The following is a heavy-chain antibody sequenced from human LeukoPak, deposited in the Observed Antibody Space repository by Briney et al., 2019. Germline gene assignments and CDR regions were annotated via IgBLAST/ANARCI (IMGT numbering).Heavy chain of an antibody. CDR3: AKEGVGVIAVAGIFDY. CDR2: ISGSGGTT. V-gene: IGHV3-23*01. J-gene: IGHJ4*02. Sequence: GGSLRLSCAASGFTFNSYAMSWVRQAPGKGLEWVSTISGSGGTTYYADSVKGRFTISRDNSKNTLFLQTNSLRAEDTAVYYCAKEGVGVIAVAGIFDYWGQGTLVTVSS. D-gene: IGHD6-19*01. CDR1: GFTFNSYA.